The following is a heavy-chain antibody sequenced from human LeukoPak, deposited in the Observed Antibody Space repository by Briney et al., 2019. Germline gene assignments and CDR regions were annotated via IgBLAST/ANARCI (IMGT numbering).Heavy chain of an antibody. Sequence: GASLQISCQGSGYIFSNYWIGWVRPPPGEGVAWMGIIFPGDSDTRYSPSFEGRVTISADKSINTAHLQWSSLKASDSGVYYCAREICSAGSCHGEYYFDCWGQGTLVTVAS. CDR2: IFPGDSDT. V-gene: IGHV5-51*01. D-gene: IGHD2-15*01. J-gene: IGHJ4*02. CDR3: AREICSAGSCHGEYYFDC. CDR1: GYIFSNYW.